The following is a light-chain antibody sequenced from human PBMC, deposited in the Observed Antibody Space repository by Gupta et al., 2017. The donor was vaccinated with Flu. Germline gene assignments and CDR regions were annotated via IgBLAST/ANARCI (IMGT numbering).Light chain of an antibody. CDR2: DTS. CDR1: QSISKY. V-gene: IGKV3-11*01. Sequence: EVVLTQSPATLSLSPGQRATLSCRASQSISKYLAWYQQRPGQALRLLLSDTSNRATGIPARFSGSGSGTDFTLTISSREPEDFAVYYCQQRSSWPWTFGQGTKVEV. J-gene: IGKJ1*01. CDR3: QQRSSWPWT.